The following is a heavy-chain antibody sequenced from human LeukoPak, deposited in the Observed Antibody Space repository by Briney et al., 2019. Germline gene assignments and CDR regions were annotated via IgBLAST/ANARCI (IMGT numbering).Heavy chain of an antibody. CDR3: TRDCSGSSCYEEMDY. V-gene: IGHV3-49*04. CDR1: GFTFVDYA. Sequence: GGSLRLSCKPSGFTFVDYAMSWVRQAPGKGLEWVGFIRSKAFGATTDYAASVKGRFTVSRDDSKSIAYLQMNGLKTEDTAVYYCTRDCSGSSCYEEMDYWGQGTLVTVSS. CDR2: IRSKAFGATT. J-gene: IGHJ4*02. D-gene: IGHD2-15*01.